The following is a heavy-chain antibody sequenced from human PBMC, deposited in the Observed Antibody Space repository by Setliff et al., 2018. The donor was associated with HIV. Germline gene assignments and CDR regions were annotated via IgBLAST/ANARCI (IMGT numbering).Heavy chain of an antibody. CDR2: IYSSGST. CDR1: GDSISSYS. Sequence: PSETLSLTCTVSGDSISSYSWNWIRQPPGKGLEWIGYIYSSGSTNYNPSLKSRVTMSADESKNQFSLKLNSVTVADTAVYFCARRAVQDASITSSNWFDPWGHGTLVTVSS. CDR3: ARRAVQDASITSSNWFDP. V-gene: IGHV4-4*09. D-gene: IGHD2-2*01. J-gene: IGHJ5*02.